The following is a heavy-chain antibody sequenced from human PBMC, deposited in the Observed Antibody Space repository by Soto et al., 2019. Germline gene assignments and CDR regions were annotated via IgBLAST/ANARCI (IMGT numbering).Heavy chain of an antibody. CDR1: GFTFSSYG. Sequence: QVQLVESGGGVVQPGRSLRLSCAASGFTFSSYGMHWVRQAPGKGLEWVAVISYDGSNKYYADSVKGRFTISRDNSKNTLYLQMNSLRAEDTAVYYCAKDRNLLWFGEFRYYYGMDVWGQGTTVTVSS. D-gene: IGHD3-10*01. J-gene: IGHJ6*02. CDR3: AKDRNLLWFGEFRYYYGMDV. CDR2: ISYDGSNK. V-gene: IGHV3-30*18.